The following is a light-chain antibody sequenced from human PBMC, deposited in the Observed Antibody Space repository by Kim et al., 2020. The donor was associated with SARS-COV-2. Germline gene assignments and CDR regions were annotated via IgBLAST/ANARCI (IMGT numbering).Light chain of an antibody. CDR3: SSYAGSNNLV. V-gene: IGLV2-8*01. CDR1: SSDVGGYNY. Sequence: QSALTQPPSASGSPGQSVTISCTGTSSDVGGYNYISWYQQHPGKAPKLMIYEVSKRPSGLPDRFSGSKSGNTAPLTVSGLQAEDDADYCCSSYAGSNNLVFGGGTQLTVL. CDR2: EVS. J-gene: IGLJ2*01.